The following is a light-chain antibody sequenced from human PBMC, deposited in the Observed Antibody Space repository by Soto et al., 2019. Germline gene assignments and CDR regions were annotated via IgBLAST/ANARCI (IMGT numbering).Light chain of an antibody. V-gene: IGKV1-27*01. Sequence: DIQMTQSPSSLSASLGDRVTITCRASQGIGIYLAWFQQRPGKVPKLLIYAASALQSGVPSRFSGSGSGTDFTLTISSLQPEDVATYYCQTYNSGPLTFGAGTMVEIK. J-gene: IGKJ4*01. CDR3: QTYNSGPLT. CDR1: QGIGIY. CDR2: AAS.